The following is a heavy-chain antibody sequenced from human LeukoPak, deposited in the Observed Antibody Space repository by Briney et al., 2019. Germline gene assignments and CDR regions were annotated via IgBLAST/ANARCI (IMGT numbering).Heavy chain of an antibody. J-gene: IGHJ4*02. CDR2: IYIGGST. V-gene: IGHV3-53*01. CDR1: GLTVTNTY. CDR3: ARCKIGSHFDY. Sequence: PGGSLRLSCAASGLTVTNTYMAWVRQALGKGLEWVSVIYIGGSTYYGDSVKGRFTISGDSSENTVYLQMTSLRVEDTAVYYCARCKIGSHFDYWGQGTLVTVSS. D-gene: IGHD3-10*01.